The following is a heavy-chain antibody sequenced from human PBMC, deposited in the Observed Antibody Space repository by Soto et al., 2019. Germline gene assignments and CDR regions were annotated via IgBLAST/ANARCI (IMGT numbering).Heavy chain of an antibody. D-gene: IGHD3-16*02. J-gene: IGHJ3*02. CDR2: ISNSSSTI. CDR3: ARDSSVITFGGVIADDAFDI. CDR1: GFTFSSYS. V-gene: IGHV3-48*01. Sequence: PGGSLRLSCAASGFTFSSYSMNWVRQAPGKGLEWVSYISNSSSTIYYADSVKGRFTISRDNAKNSLYLQMNSLRAEDTAVYYCARDSSVITFGGVIADDAFDIWGQGTMVTVSS.